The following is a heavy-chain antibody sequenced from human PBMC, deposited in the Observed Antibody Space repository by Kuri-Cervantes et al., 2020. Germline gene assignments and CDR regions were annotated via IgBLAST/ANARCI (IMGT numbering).Heavy chain of an antibody. D-gene: IGHD6-19*01. Sequence: ESLKISCTVSGCSISSYYCSWIRQPAGKGLEWIGRIYTSGSTNYNPSLKSRVTMSVDTSKNQISLKLSSVTPEDPAVYYCARDRSSGWYLEYYRDYWGQGTLVTVSS. V-gene: IGHV4-4*07. CDR1: GCSISSYY. J-gene: IGHJ4*02. CDR3: ARDRSSGWYLEYYRDY. CDR2: IYTSGST.